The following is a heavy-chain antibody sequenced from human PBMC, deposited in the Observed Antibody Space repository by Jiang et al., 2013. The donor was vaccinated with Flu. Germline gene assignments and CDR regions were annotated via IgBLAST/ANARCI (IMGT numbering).Heavy chain of an antibody. Sequence: GAEVKKPGASVKVSCKASGYTFTSYYMHWVRQAPGQGLEWMGIINPSGGSTSYAQKFQGRVTMTRDTSTSTVYMELSSLRSEDTAVYYCARLSRSKGYYYYGMDVWGQGTTVTVSS. CDR1: GYTFTSYY. V-gene: IGHV1-46*01. CDR2: INPSGGST. CDR3: ARLSRSKGYYYYGMDV. J-gene: IGHJ6*02.